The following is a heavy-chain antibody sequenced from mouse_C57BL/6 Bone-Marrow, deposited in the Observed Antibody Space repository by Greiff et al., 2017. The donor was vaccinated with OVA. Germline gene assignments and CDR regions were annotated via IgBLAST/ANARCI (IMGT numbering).Heavy chain of an antibody. CDR1: GYTFTSYT. D-gene: IGHD2-1*01. CDR3: ATPGKYGTWKNYFDD. Sequence: QVQLQQSGAELARPGASVKMSCKASGYTFTSYTMHWVKQRPGQGLEWIGYINPSSGYTKYNQKFKDKATLTADKSSSTAYMQLSSLTSEDSAVYYCATPGKYGTWKNYFDDWGQGTTLTVSS. CDR2: INPSSGYT. J-gene: IGHJ2*01. V-gene: IGHV1-4*01.